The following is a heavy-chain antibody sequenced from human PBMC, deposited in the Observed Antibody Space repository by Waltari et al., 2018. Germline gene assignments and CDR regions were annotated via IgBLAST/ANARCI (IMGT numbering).Heavy chain of an antibody. D-gene: IGHD1-26*01. Sequence: EVHMVESGGDLVQPGRSLRLSCRGSGYTFADYAVSWFRQAPGKGREGVGFVKLNISVEGAQYAASVSGRFTSARDDAENIAYLQMDSLKSEDTAGYDCARESSGNIGWFDSWGQGTLVTVSS. CDR2: VKLNISVEGA. CDR1: GYTFADYA. V-gene: IGHV3-49*03. J-gene: IGHJ5*01. CDR3: ARESSGNIGWFDS.